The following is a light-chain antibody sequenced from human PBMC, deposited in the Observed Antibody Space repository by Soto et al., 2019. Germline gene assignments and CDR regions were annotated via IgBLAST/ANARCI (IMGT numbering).Light chain of an antibody. Sequence: QSALTQPASVSGSPGQSVTISCTGTSSDVGGYNYVSWYQQHPGKAPKLMIYDVSNRPSGVSNRFSGSKSGNTASLTVSGLQPEDEADYYCSSYTGSNTLVFGGRTKLTVL. J-gene: IGLJ2*01. CDR1: SSDVGGYNY. CDR3: SSYTGSNTLV. CDR2: DVS. V-gene: IGLV2-14*01.